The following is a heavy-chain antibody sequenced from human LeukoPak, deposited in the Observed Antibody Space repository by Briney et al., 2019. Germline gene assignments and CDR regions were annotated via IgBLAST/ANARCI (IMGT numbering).Heavy chain of an antibody. CDR1: GGSISSSSYY. CDR2: IYYSGST. CDR3: AREGYSSSWYAAYYYYMDV. J-gene: IGHJ6*03. D-gene: IGHD6-13*01. V-gene: IGHV4-39*07. Sequence: SETLSLTCTVSGGSISSSSYYWGWIRQPPGKGLEWIGSIYYSGSTYYNPSLKSRVTISVDTSKNQFSLKLSSVTAADTAVYYCAREGYSSSWYAAYYYYMDVWGKGTTVTVS.